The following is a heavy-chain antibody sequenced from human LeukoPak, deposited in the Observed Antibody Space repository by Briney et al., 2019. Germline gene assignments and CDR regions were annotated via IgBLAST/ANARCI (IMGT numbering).Heavy chain of an antibody. CDR1: GGSITNYY. J-gene: IGHJ4*02. CDR3: ARSIGGGGNSDY. CDR2: IYYSGTT. D-gene: IGHD4-23*01. Sequence: SETLSLTCTVSGGSITNYYWSWIRQPPGKGLEWIGYIYYSGTTNYNPSLKSRVTISVDTSKNQFSLRLSSVTAADTAVYYCARSIGGGGNSDYWGQGTLVTVSS. V-gene: IGHV4-59*01.